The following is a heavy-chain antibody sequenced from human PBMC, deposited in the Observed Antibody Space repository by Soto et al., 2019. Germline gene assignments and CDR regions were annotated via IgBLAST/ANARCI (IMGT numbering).Heavy chain of an antibody. Sequence: EVQLVESGGGLVQPGGSLRLSCAASGFTFSSYSMNWVRQAPGKGLEWVSSISSSSSYIYYADSVKGRFTISRDNAKNSLYLQMNSLRAEETAVYYCARDLGYYDSSGYYLNDAFDIWGQGTMVTVSS. CDR3: ARDLGYYDSSGYYLNDAFDI. J-gene: IGHJ3*02. CDR1: GFTFSSYS. V-gene: IGHV3-21*01. CDR2: ISSSSSYI. D-gene: IGHD3-22*01.